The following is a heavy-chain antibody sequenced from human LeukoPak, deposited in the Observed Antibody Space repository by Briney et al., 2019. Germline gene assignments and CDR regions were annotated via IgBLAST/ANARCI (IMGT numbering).Heavy chain of an antibody. CDR2: IYTSGST. D-gene: IGHD6-19*01. CDR1: GGSISSYY. V-gene: IGHV4-4*07. J-gene: IGHJ4*02. CDR3: ARGMSSGWSFDH. Sequence: SETLSLTCTVPGGSISSYYWSWIRQPAGKGLEWIGRIYTSGSTNYNPSLKSRVTMSVDTSKNQFSLKLSSVTAADTAVYYCARGMSSGWSFDHWGQGTLVTVSS.